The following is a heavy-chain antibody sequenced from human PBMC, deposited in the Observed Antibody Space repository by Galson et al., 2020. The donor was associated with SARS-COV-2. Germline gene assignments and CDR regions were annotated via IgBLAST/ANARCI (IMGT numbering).Heavy chain of an antibody. J-gene: IGHJ6*02. CDR2: IHYSGST. V-gene: IGHV4-39*01. CDR3: ARGAYDPLAGHYRDYGMDV. CDR1: GGSVRSSGKY. Sequence: SETLSLTCTVPGGSVRSSGKYWVWIRQSPGKGLEYIGSIHYSGSTYYNPSLKSRVTTSVDTSKNQVSLKLSSVTAADTAVYYCARGAYDPLAGHYRDYGMDVWGQGTTGTVS. D-gene: IGHD6-19*01.